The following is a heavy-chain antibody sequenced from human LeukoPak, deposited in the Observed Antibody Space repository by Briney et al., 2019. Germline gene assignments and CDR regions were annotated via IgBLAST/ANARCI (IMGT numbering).Heavy chain of an antibody. V-gene: IGHV4-4*07. J-gene: IGHJ4*02. CDR2: IYTSGTT. CDR3: ARVAWFGELPYFDY. CDR1: GGSISSYY. D-gene: IGHD3-10*01. Sequence: PSETLSLTCTVSGGSISSYYWSWIRQPAGKGLEWIGRIYTSGTTNYNPSLKSRVTISIDTSKNQFSLKLSSVTAADTAVYYCARVAWFGELPYFDYWGQGTLVTVSS.